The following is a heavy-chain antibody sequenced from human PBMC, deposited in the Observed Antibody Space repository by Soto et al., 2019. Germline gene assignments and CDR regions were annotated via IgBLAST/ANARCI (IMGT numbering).Heavy chain of an antibody. CDR3: ESSESYDQSDY. V-gene: IGHV4-39*01. D-gene: IGHD3-10*01. J-gene: IGHJ4*02. CDR1: GGSISGSSYY. CDR2: IFYSGTT. Sequence: SETLSLTCTVSGGSISGSSYYWGWIRQPPGKGLEWIGNIFYSGTTYYNPSLKSRVAISVDTSKNQFSLKLRSVTAADTAVYYCESSESYDQSDYWGQGTLVTVSS.